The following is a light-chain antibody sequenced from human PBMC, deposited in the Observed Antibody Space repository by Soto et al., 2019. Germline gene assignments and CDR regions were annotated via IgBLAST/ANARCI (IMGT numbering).Light chain of an antibody. CDR1: SSNIGAGYD. CDR2: GNS. Sequence: QPVLPQPPSVSGAPGQRVTISCTGSSSNIGAGYDVHWYQQLPGTPPKLLIYGNSNRPSGVPDRFSGSKSGTSASLAITGLRAEDEADYYCQSYDSSLSAWVFGGGTKLTVL. V-gene: IGLV1-40*01. CDR3: QSYDSSLSAWV. J-gene: IGLJ3*02.